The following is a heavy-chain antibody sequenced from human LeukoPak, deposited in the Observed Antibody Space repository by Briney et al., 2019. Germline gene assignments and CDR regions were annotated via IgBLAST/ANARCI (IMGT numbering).Heavy chain of an antibody. V-gene: IGHV3-33*06. CDR3: AKDIYCGGDCYIRAGDS. D-gene: IGHD2-21*02. Sequence: GGSLRLSCAASGFTFSSHGMHWVRQAPGKGLEWVAVILSDGSKTWYADSVKGRFTISRDNSKNTLYLQMNSLRAEDTAIYYCAKDIYCGGDCYIRAGDSWGQGTLVTVSS. J-gene: IGHJ4*02. CDR2: ILSDGSKT. CDR1: GFTFSSHG.